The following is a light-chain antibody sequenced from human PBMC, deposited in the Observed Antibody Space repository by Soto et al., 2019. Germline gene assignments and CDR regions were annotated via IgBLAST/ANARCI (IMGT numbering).Light chain of an antibody. V-gene: IGLV2-14*01. J-gene: IGLJ3*02. CDR1: SRDVGGYNY. CDR2: EVS. CDR3: SSYTTTSTLGV. Sequence: QSALTQPASVSGSPGQSITLSCSGTSRDVGGYNYVSWYQQHPAKAPKLIIYEVSNRPSGVSNRFSGSKSGNTASLTISGLQADDEADYYCSSYTTTSTLGVFGGGTKLTVL.